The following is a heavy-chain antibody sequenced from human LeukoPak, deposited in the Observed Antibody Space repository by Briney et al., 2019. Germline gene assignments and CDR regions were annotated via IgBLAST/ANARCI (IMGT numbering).Heavy chain of an antibody. J-gene: IGHJ5*02. D-gene: IGHD3-22*01. V-gene: IGHV5-51*01. CDR3: ARVRVHYYDSSGYYWFDP. CDR2: IYPGDSDT. CDR1: GYSFTSYW. Sequence: GESLKISCKGSGYSFTSYWIGWVRQMPGKGLEWMGIIYPGDSDTRYSPSFQGQVTISADKSISTAYLQWSSLKASDTAMYYCARVRVHYYDSSGYYWFDPWGQGTLVTVSS.